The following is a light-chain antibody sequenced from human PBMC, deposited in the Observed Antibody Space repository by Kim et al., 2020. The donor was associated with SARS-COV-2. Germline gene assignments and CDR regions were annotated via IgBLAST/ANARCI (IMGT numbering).Light chain of an antibody. CDR2: SNN. CDR3: AAWDDSLNGPV. CDR1: SSKVGSNT. V-gene: IGLV1-44*01. Sequence: GQRVTISCSGSSSKVGSNTVSWYQQLPGTAPKLLIYSNNQRPSGVPDRFSGSKSGTSASLAISGLQSEDEADYYCAAWDDSLNGPVFGGGTKLTVL. J-gene: IGLJ3*02.